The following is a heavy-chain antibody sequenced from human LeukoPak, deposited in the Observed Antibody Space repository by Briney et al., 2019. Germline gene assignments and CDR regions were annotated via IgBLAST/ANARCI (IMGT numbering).Heavy chain of an antibody. CDR2: IYYSGST. CDR3: AGGIGGYVPPDY. J-gene: IGHJ4*02. CDR1: GASINSYY. V-gene: IGHV4-59*01. Sequence: SETLSLTCTVSGASINSYYWSWIRQPPGKGLEWIGYIYYSGSTNYNPSLKSRVTISVDTSRNQFSLKLSSVTAADTAVYYCAGGIGGYVPPDYWGQGTLVTVSS. D-gene: IGHD5-12*01.